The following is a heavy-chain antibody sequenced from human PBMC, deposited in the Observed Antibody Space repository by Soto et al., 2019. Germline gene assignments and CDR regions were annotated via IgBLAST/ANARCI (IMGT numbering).Heavy chain of an antibody. J-gene: IGHJ4*02. Sequence: SETLSLTCAVYGGSFSGYYWSWIRQPPGKGLEWIGEINHSGSTNYNPSLKSRVTISVDTSKNQFSLKLSSVTAADTAVYYCARESSSGSTPYWGQGTLVTVSS. CDR1: GGSFSGYY. D-gene: IGHD3-3*01. CDR2: INHSGST. CDR3: ARESSSGSTPY. V-gene: IGHV4-34*01.